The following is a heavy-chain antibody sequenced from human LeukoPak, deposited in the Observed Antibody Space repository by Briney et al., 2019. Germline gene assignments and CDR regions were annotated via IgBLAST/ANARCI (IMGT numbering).Heavy chain of an antibody. CDR3: AKGVRSGTYYNCFDP. J-gene: IGHJ5*02. CDR1: GFTLDDSA. CDR2: ISGDGDNT. V-gene: IGHV3-43*02. Sequence: GGSLRLSCVASGFTLDDSALHWVRQAPGKGLEWISLISGDGDNTYYADSVKGRFTISRDTSTNSLYLQMGSLRAEDTAFYYCAKGVRSGTYYNCFDPWGQGTLVTVSS. D-gene: IGHD1-26*01.